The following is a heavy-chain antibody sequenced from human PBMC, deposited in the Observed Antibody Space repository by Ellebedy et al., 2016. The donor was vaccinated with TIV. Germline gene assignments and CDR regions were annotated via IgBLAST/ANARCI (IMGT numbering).Heavy chain of an antibody. CDR1: GFTFSSYA. J-gene: IGHJ4*02. CDR3: AREGYSGGYRYFFDY. CDR2: ISGSGGIL. V-gene: IGHV3-23*01. D-gene: IGHD1-26*01. Sequence: GESLKISCVASGFTFSSYAMCWVRQAPGKGLEWVSIISGSGGILYYADSVKGRFTISRDNSKNTLHLQMNSLRAEDTAVYYCAREGYSGGYRYFFDYWGQGTLVTVSS.